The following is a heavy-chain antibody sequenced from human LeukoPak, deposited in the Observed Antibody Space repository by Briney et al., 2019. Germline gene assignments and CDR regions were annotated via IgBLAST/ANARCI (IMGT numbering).Heavy chain of an antibody. Sequence: SQTLCLTCTASGGSISSGRYYWSWIRPPPGQGLEWIGRIYTSGSTNYNPSLKSRVTISVDTSKNQFSLKLSSVTAADTAVYYCARGYQAVAGTYWGQGTLVTVSS. J-gene: IGHJ4*02. CDR2: IYTSGST. CDR1: GGSISSGRYY. D-gene: IGHD6-19*01. CDR3: ARGYQAVAGTY. V-gene: IGHV4-61*02.